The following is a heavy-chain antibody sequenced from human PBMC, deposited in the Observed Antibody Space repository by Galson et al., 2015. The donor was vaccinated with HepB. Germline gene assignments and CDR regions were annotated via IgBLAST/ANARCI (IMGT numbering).Heavy chain of an antibody. D-gene: IGHD2-2*02. Sequence: SETLSLTCSVSGGSINNSLYYWGCIRQPPGKGLEWIGSVDYSGSTYYNPSLKSRLTISVDTSKNQFSLKLSSMTAADTALYYCATQAGADILTHFFFDLWGRGALVTVSP. CDR3: ATQAGADILTHFFFDL. J-gene: IGHJ2*01. V-gene: IGHV4-39*01. CDR1: GGSINNSLYY. CDR2: VDYSGST.